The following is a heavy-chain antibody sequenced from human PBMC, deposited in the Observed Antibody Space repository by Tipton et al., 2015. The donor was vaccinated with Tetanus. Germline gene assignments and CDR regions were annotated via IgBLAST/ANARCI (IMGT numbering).Heavy chain of an antibody. CDR2: VDYSGSP. Sequence: TLSLTCTVSSASISSSDFSWGWIRQPPGRGLEWIGSVDYSGSPYNNPSLKSRVAISVDTSKNHLSLKLRSVTAADTAVYYCVRHGGLVGISFDDWGQGSLVTISS. CDR1: SASISSSDFS. V-gene: IGHV4-39*01. D-gene: IGHD2-21*01. CDR3: VRHGGLVGISFDD. J-gene: IGHJ4*02.